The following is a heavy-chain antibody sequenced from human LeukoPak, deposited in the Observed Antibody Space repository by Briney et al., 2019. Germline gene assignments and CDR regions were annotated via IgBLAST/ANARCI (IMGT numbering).Heavy chain of an antibody. CDR2: IRSKRRSI. Sequence: SLRLSCAASGFTFDDLAIHWVRPAAGEGLGWVAGIRSKRRSIGYAVSVKGRFTNSRDNAKNSLYLQMNSLRAEDTALYYCAKDMGSSSWYPSAFDIWGQGTMGTVSS. J-gene: IGHJ3*02. CDR3: AKDMGSSSWYPSAFDI. D-gene: IGHD6-13*01. CDR1: GFTFDDLA. V-gene: IGHV3-9*01.